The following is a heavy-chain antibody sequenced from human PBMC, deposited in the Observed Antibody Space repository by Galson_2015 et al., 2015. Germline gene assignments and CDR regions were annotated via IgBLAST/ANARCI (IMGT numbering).Heavy chain of an antibody. V-gene: IGHV3-23*01. CDR1: GFTFSSYA. CDR2: ISGSGGST. D-gene: IGHD3-22*01. J-gene: IGHJ3*02. Sequence: SLRLSCAASGFTFSSYAMSWVRQAPGKGLEWVSAISGSGGSTYYADSVKGRFTVSRDNSKSTLYLQMNSLRAEDTAVYYCAKDRYYDGRGTDAFEIRGQGTMVTVSS. CDR3: AKDRYYDGRGTDAFEI.